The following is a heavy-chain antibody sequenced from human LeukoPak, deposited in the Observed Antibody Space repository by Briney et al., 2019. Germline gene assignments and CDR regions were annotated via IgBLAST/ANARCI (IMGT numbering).Heavy chain of an antibody. CDR3: ARGRYDWNDVGYFDY. J-gene: IGHJ4*02. V-gene: IGHV3-23*01. D-gene: IGHD1-1*01. CDR1: GFTFSTFA. Sequence: GGSLTLSCAASGFTFSTFAMSWVRQAPGKGLEWVSAIFGNGRTTYYAASVRGRFTISRDNSKNTLYLQMTSLRAGDTAVYYCARGRYDWNDVGYFDYWGQGTLVSVSS. CDR2: IFGNGRTT.